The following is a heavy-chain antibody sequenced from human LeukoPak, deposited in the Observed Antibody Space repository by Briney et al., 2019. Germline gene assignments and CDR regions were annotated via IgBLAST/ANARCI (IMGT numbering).Heavy chain of an antibody. CDR1: GGSISSYY. CDR3: ARTPATDSTGPYYFDY. J-gene: IGHJ4*02. D-gene: IGHD1-1*01. V-gene: IGHV4-59*01. CDR2: IYYSGST. Sequence: SETLSLTCTVSGGSISSYYWSWFRQPPGKGLEWIGYIYYSGSTNYNPSLKSRVTISVDTSKNQFSLKLSSVTAADTAVYYCARTPATDSTGPYYFDYWGQGTLVTVSS.